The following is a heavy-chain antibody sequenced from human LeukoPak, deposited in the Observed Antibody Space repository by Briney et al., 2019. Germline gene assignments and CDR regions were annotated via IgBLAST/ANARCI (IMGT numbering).Heavy chain of an antibody. CDR3: ARDSVLVPAATFDY. J-gene: IGHJ4*02. CDR2: IIPILGIA. D-gene: IGHD2-2*01. CDR1: GGTFSSYT. Sequence: ASVKVSCKASGGTFSSYTISWVRQAPGQGLEWMGRIIPILGIANYAQKFQGRVTITAYKSTSTSYMELSSLRSEDTAVYYCARDSVLVPAATFDYWGQGTLVTVSS. V-gene: IGHV1-69*04.